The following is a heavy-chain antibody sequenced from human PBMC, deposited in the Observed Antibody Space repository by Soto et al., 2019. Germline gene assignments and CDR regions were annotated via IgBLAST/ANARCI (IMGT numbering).Heavy chain of an antibody. CDR1: GFTFSNAW. CDR2: IKSKTDGGTT. D-gene: IGHD3-22*01. Sequence: GGSLRLSCAASGFTFSNAWMNWVRQAPGKGLEWVGRIKSKTDGGTTDYAAPVKGRFTISRDDSKNTLYLQMNSLKTEDTAVYYCTTEGGSYYYDSSGYNNLFDYWGQGTLVTVSS. CDR3: TTEGGSYYYDSSGYNNLFDY. J-gene: IGHJ4*02. V-gene: IGHV3-15*07.